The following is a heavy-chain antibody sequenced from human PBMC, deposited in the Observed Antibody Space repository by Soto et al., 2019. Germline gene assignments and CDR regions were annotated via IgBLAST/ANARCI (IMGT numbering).Heavy chain of an antibody. CDR1: GFTFSSYG. V-gene: IGHV3-30*18. CDR2: ISSDGNTK. D-gene: IGHD6-19*01. Sequence: GGSLRLSCVASGFTFSSYGIHWVRQAPGKGLEWVAVISSDGNTKYYADSVKGRFTISRDNSKNTLYLQMDSLRPGDTAVYYCAKEVAVAGDFDYWGHGTLVTVSS. J-gene: IGHJ4*01. CDR3: AKEVAVAGDFDY.